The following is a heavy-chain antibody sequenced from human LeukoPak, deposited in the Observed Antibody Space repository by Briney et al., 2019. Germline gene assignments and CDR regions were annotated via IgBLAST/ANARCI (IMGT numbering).Heavy chain of an antibody. Sequence: SVKVSCKASGSTFTSSAVQWVRQARGQRLEWIGWIVVGSGNTNYAQKFQERVTITRDMSTSTAYMELSSLGSEDTAVYYCAASPDYYDSSGYSYYFDYWGQGTLVTVSS. CDR1: GSTFTSSA. V-gene: IGHV1-58*01. D-gene: IGHD3-22*01. J-gene: IGHJ4*02. CDR3: AASPDYYDSSGYSYYFDY. CDR2: IVVGSGNT.